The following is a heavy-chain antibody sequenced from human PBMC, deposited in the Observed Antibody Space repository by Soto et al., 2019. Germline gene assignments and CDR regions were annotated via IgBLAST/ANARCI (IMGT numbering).Heavy chain of an antibody. CDR3: ARQPHSIAVAGDYFDY. D-gene: IGHD6-19*01. Sequence: PSETLSLTCTVSGGSISSSSYYWGWIRQPPGKGLEWIGSIYYSGSTYYSPSLKSRVTISVDTSKNQFSLKLSSVTAADTAVYYCARQPHSIAVAGDYFDYWGQGTLVTVSS. CDR1: GGSISSSSYY. CDR2: IYYSGST. V-gene: IGHV4-39*01. J-gene: IGHJ4*02.